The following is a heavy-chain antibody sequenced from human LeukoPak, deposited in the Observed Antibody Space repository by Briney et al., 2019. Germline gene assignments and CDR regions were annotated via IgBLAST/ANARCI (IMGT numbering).Heavy chain of an antibody. V-gene: IGHV4-31*03. CDR2: IYYSGST. CDR3: ARTTYYDFWSGYYGYYFDY. D-gene: IGHD3-3*01. CDR1: GGSISSGGYY. Sequence: SETLSLTCTVSGGSISSGGYYWSWIRQHPGKGLEWIGYIYYSGSTYYNPSLKSRVTISVDTSKNHFSLKLSSVTAADTAVYYCARTTYYDFWSGYYGYYFDYWGQGTLVTVSS. J-gene: IGHJ4*02.